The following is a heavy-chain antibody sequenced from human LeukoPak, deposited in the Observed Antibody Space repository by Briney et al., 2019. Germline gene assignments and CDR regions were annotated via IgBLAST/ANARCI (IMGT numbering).Heavy chain of an antibody. CDR3: ASIHDSSGYYGGSESFDI. D-gene: IGHD3-22*01. J-gene: IGHJ3*02. Sequence: PGGSLGLSCAASGFTFSSYEMNWVRQAPGKGLEWVANIKQDGSEKYYVDSVKGRFTISRVNAKNSLYLQMNSLRAEDTAVYYCASIHDSSGYYGGSESFDIWGQGTMVTVSS. CDR2: IKQDGSEK. V-gene: IGHV3-7*01. CDR1: GFTFSSYE.